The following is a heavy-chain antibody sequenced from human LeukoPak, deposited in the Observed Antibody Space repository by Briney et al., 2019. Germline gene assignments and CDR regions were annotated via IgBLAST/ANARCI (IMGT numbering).Heavy chain of an antibody. CDR1: GGSISSYY. Sequence: SETLSLTCTVSGGSISSYYWSWIRQPPGKGLEWVGYIYYSGSTNYNPSLKSRVTISVDTSKNQFSLKLSSVTAADTAMYYCARVSGYDWESFYDYWGQGSLVTVSS. D-gene: IGHD5-12*01. CDR3: ARVSGYDWESFYDY. CDR2: IYYSGST. J-gene: IGHJ4*02. V-gene: IGHV4-59*01.